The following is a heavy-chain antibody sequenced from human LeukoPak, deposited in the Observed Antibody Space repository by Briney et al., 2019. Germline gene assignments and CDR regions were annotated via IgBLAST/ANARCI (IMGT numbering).Heavy chain of an antibody. CDR1: GGSITFGSYY. V-gene: IGHV4-61*02. CDR2: IYTSGRT. CDR3: ARARVIPASFDD. J-gene: IGHJ4*02. Sequence: PSKTLSLTCTVSGGSITFGSYYWTWIRQPAGKGLEWIGRIYTSGRTFYNPSLKSRVTISMDTSMNQFSLRLNSVTAADTAVYYCARARVIPASFDDWGQGALVTVSS. D-gene: IGHD3-16*02.